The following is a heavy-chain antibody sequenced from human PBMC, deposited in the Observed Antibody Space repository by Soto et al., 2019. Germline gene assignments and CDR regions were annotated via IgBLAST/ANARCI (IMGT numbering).Heavy chain of an antibody. CDR1: GYTLTELS. V-gene: IGHV1-24*01. CDR2: FDPEDGET. CDR3: ATGAGYYYGMDV. Sequence: GASVKVSCKVSGYTLTELSMHWVRQAPGKGLEWMGGFDPEDGETIYAQKFQGRVTMTEDTSTDTAYMELSSLRSEDTAVYYCATGAGYYYGMDVWGQGTTVTVSS. J-gene: IGHJ6*02. D-gene: IGHD6-13*01.